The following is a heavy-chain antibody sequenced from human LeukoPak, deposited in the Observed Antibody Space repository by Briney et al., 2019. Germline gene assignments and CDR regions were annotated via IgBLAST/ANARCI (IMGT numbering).Heavy chain of an antibody. D-gene: IGHD3-22*01. Sequence: SETLSLTCTVSGGSISSGSYYWSWIRQPAGKGLEWIGRIYTSGGTNYNPSLKSRVTISVDTSKNQFSLKLSSVTAADTAVYYCARDLDYYDSSGIPHWGQGTLVTVSS. J-gene: IGHJ4*02. CDR2: IYTSGGT. V-gene: IGHV4-61*02. CDR1: GGSISSGSYY. CDR3: ARDLDYYDSSGIPH.